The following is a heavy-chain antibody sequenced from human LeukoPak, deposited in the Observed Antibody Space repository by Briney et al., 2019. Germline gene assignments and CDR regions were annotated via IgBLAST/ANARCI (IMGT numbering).Heavy chain of an antibody. CDR2: IYYSGST. CDR1: GGSISSYY. D-gene: IGHD2-2*01. J-gene: IGHJ5*02. CDR3: TRLTVPLRFDP. Sequence: SETLSLTCTVSGGSISSYYWSWIRQPPGKGLEWIGYIYYSGSTNYNPSLKSRVTISVDTSKNQFSLKLSSVTAADTAVYYCTRLTVPLRFDPWGQGTLVTVSS. V-gene: IGHV4-59*01.